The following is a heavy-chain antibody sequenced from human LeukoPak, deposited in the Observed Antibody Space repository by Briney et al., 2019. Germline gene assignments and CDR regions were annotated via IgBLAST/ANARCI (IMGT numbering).Heavy chain of an antibody. D-gene: IGHD2-15*01. CDR2: ISYDGNNK. J-gene: IGHJ6*02. CDR3: AKGLGVGYCGDGSCYVYGMDV. CDR1: GFTFSRYG. Sequence: PGRSLRLSCAASGFTFSRYGMHWVRQAPGKGLEWVAVISYDGNNKYYADSVKGRFTISRDNSKNTLYLQMNSLRLEDTAVFYCAKGLGVGYCGDGSCYVYGMDVWGQGTTVTVSS. V-gene: IGHV3-30*18.